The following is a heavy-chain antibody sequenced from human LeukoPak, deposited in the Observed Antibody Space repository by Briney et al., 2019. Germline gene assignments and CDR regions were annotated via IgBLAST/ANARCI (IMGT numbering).Heavy chain of an antibody. CDR2: IYYSGST. CDR3: ARGHTVGGSMDV. Sequence: PSETLSLTCTVSGGSISSYYWSWIRQPPGKGLEWIGYIYYSGSTNYNPSLKSRVTISVDTSKNQFSLKLSSVTAADTAVYYCARGHTVGGSMDVWGQGTTVTVSS. CDR1: GGSISSYY. J-gene: IGHJ6*02. D-gene: IGHD4-11*01. V-gene: IGHV4-59*01.